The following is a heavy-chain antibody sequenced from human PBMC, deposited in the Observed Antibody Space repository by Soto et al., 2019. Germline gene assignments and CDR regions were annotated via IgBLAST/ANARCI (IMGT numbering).Heavy chain of an antibody. CDR1: GGSISSGGYY. V-gene: IGHV4-31*03. D-gene: IGHD3-22*01. CDR2: IYYSGST. J-gene: IGHJ4*02. CDR3: ARDSGYYDSSGYYSGYFDY. Sequence: QVQLQESGPGLVKPSQTLSLTCTVSGGSISSGGYYWSWIRQHPGKGLEWIGYIYYSGSTYYNPSLKRRVTISVDASKNQFSLKLSSVTAADTAVYYCARDSGYYDSSGYYSGYFDYWGQGTLVTVSS.